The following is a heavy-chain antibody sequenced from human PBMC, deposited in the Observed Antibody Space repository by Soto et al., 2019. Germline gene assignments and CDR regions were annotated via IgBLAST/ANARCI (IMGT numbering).Heavy chain of an antibody. D-gene: IGHD5-12*01. Sequence: SETLSLPCAVSGGSISSGGYSWSWIRQPPGKGLEWIRYIYHSGSTYYNQSLKNRVTISVGRSKNQFSLKLSSVSAADTAVYYCAAGGGLPRYYWGQGTLVTVSS. CDR1: GGSISSGGYS. CDR3: AAGGGLPRYY. V-gene: IGHV4-30-2*01. J-gene: IGHJ4*02. CDR2: IYHSGST.